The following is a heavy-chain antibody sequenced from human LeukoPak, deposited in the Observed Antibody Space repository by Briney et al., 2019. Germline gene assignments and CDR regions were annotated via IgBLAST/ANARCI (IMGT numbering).Heavy chain of an antibody. Sequence: SETLSLTCTVSGGSISSYYWSWIRQPPGKGLEWSGYIYYSGSTNYNPSLKSRVTISVDTSKNQFSLKLSSVTAADTAVYYCARVRGKHYYDSSGFDYWGQGTLVTVSS. CDR2: IYYSGST. CDR3: ARVRGKHYYDSSGFDY. CDR1: GGSISSYY. V-gene: IGHV4-59*01. D-gene: IGHD3-22*01. J-gene: IGHJ4*02.